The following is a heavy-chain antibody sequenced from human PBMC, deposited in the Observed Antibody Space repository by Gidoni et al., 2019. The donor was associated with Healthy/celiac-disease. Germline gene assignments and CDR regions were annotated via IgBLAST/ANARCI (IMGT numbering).Heavy chain of an antibody. D-gene: IGHD6-19*01. Sequence: EVQLVESGGGLVKPGGSLRLSCAASGFTFSNAGMSWVRQAPGKGLEWVGRIKSKTDGGTTDYAAPVKGRFTISRDDSKNTLYLQMNSLKTEDTAVYYCTTPSSGWFYYYYGMDVWGQGTTVTVSS. CDR1: GFTFSNAG. CDR3: TTPSSGWFYYYYGMDV. CDR2: IKSKTDGGTT. V-gene: IGHV3-15*01. J-gene: IGHJ6*02.